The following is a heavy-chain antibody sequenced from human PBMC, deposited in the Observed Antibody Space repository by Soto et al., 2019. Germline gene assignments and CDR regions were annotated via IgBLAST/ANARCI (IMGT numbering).Heavy chain of an antibody. J-gene: IGHJ3*02. CDR2: MFYSGST. V-gene: IGHV4-39*01. D-gene: IGHD3-16*02. CDR1: GGSISTSNYY. CDR3: ARQSIPIGEVIARDGFDI. Sequence: QLQLQESGPGLVKPSEPLSLTCSVSGGSISTSNYYWAWIRQPPGKGLEWIGSMFYSGSTDYNPSLKSRVTISADTSKNQFSLKLSSVTAADTAVYYCARQSIPIGEVIARDGFDIWGQGTMVTVSS.